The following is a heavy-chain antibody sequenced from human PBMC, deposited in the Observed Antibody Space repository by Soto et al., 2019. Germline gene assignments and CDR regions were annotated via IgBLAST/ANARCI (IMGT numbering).Heavy chain of an antibody. V-gene: IGHV3-7*01. D-gene: IGHD3-9*01. CDR1: GFTFSSYW. CDR2: IKEDGSEK. J-gene: IGHJ5*02. Sequence: GGSLRLSCAASGFTFSSYWMSWVRQAPGKGLEWVANIKEDGSEKSYVDSVKGRFTISRDNAKNSLFLQLTSLRVEDTAVYYCAREYDILNWFDPWCQGPLVTVSS. CDR3: AREYDILNWFDP.